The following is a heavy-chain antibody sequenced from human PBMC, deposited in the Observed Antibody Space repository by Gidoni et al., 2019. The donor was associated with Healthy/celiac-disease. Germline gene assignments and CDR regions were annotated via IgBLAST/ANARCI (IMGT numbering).Heavy chain of an antibody. J-gene: IGHJ5*02. D-gene: IGHD3-9*01. CDR1: GFSLSNARMG. CDR3: ARISIPGYFDWLPIGWFDP. Sequence: QVTLKESGPVLVKPTEPLTLTCTVSGFSLSNARMGVSWIRQPPGKPLEWLAHIFSNDEKSYSTSLKSRLTISKDTSKSQVVLTMTNMDPVDTATYYCARISIPGYFDWLPIGWFDPWGQGTLVTVSS. CDR2: IFSNDEK. V-gene: IGHV2-26*01.